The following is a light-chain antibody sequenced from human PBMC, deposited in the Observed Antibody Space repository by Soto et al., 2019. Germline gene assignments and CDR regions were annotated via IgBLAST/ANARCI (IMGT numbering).Light chain of an antibody. Sequence: EIVLTQSPATLSVSAGGAVTLSCRASQSIRTNVAWYQQIPGQAPRLLVYGASTRATGVPARFSGSGSGIDFTLTISSLQSEDSAFYYCQQYFNWPLTWTFGPGTKVQIK. CDR3: QQYFNWPLTWT. CDR2: GAS. CDR1: QSIRTN. J-gene: IGKJ1*01. V-gene: IGKV3-15*01.